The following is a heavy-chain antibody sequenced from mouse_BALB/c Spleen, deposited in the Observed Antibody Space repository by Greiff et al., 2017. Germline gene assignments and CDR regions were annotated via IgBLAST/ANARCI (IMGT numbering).Heavy chain of an antibody. V-gene: IGHV1-55*01. CDR2: IYPGSGST. CDR1: GYNFTSYW. Sequence: VQLQQPGAELVKPGTSVKLSCKASGYNFTSYWINWVKLRPGQGLEWIGDIYPGSGSTNYNEKFKDKATLTVDKSSSTAYMQLSSPTSEDSAVYYCTRGVDYWGQGTSVTVSS. CDR3: TRGVDY. J-gene: IGHJ4*01.